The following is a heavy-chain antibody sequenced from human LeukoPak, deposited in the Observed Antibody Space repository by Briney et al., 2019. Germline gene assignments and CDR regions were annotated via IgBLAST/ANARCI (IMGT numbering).Heavy chain of an antibody. J-gene: IGHJ4*02. Sequence: GGSLRLSCAASGFTFSNYAMHWVRQAPGKGLDWVAVISYDGSNKYYADSVKGRFPISRDNSKNTLYLQMNSLRAEDTAVYYCASRYYYGSGTTPVFDYWGQGTLVTVSS. V-gene: IGHV3-30-3*01. CDR1: GFTFSNYA. D-gene: IGHD3-10*01. CDR2: ISYDGSNK. CDR3: ASRYYYGSGTTPVFDY.